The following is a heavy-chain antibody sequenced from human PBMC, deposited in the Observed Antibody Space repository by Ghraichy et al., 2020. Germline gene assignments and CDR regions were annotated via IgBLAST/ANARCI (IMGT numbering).Heavy chain of an antibody. CDR1: GGSISSSLYY. CDR2: IYYSGSS. Sequence: SETLSLTCAVSGGSISSSLYYWGWIRQPPGKGLEWIGYIYYSGSSYYNPSLKSRVTISVDSSKNHFSLQLSSVTAADTALYYCARYVCSSTKCPSFDSWGQGTLVTVSS. J-gene: IGHJ4*02. V-gene: IGHV4-39*02. D-gene: IGHD2-2*01. CDR3: ARYVCSSTKCPSFDS.